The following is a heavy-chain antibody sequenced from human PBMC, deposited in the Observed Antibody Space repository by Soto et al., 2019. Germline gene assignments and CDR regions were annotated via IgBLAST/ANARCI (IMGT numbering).Heavy chain of an antibody. Sequence: SETLSLTCTVSGGSISSYYWSWIRQPPGKGLEWIGYIYYSGSTNYNPSLKSRVTISVDTSKNQFSLKLSSVTAADTAVYYCARRLAASPYSDWFDPWGQGTLVTVSS. CDR1: GGSISSYY. J-gene: IGHJ5*02. V-gene: IGHV4-59*08. CDR3: ARRLAASPYSDWFDP. CDR2: IYYSGST. D-gene: IGHD6-6*01.